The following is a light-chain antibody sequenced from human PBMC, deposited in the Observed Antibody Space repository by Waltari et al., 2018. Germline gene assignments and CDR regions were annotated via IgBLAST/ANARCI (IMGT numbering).Light chain of an antibody. Sequence: DIVMTQSPDSLAVSLGERATIYCKSSQSVLYSSNNKNYLTWYQQKPGQPPKLLIYGASTRESGVPDRFSGSGSGTDFTLTISSLQAEDVAVYYCQQYYSTPYTFGQGTKLEIK. J-gene: IGKJ2*01. V-gene: IGKV4-1*01. CDR2: GAS. CDR1: QSVLYSSNNKNY. CDR3: QQYYSTPYT.